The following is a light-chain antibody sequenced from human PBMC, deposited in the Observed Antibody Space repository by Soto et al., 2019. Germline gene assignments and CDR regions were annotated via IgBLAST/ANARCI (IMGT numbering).Light chain of an antibody. Sequence: QSVLTQPASVSGSPGQSITISCTGTSSDVGVYNYVSWYQQHPGKAPKLMIYEVSDRPSGVSNRFSGSKSVNTASLTISGLQAEDEADYYCSSYTSSGTYVFGTGTKVTVL. CDR3: SSYTSSGTYV. CDR1: SSDVGVYNY. CDR2: EVS. J-gene: IGLJ1*01. V-gene: IGLV2-14*01.